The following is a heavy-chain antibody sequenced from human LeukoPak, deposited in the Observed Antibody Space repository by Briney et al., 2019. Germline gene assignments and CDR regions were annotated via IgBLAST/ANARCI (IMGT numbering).Heavy chain of an antibody. CDR3: ARDVGYVNDSSGYYSYYFDY. D-gene: IGHD3-22*01. V-gene: IGHV3-23*01. CDR1: GLTLSTYA. J-gene: IGHJ4*02. CDR2: ISGSGGAT. Sequence: GGSLRLSCAASGLTLSTYAMSWVRQAPGKGLEWVSAISGSGGATYYADSVKGRFTISRDNSKNTLYLQMNSLRAEDTAVYYCARDVGYVNDSSGYYSYYFDYWGQGTLVTVSS.